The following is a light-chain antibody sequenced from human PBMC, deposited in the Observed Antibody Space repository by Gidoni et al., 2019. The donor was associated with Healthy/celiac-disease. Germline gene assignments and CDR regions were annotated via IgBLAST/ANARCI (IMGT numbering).Light chain of an antibody. CDR2: DAS. CDR1: QSVSSY. V-gene: IGKV3-11*01. Sequence: EVVLTQSPATLSLSPGERATLACRASQSVSSYLAWYQQKPGQAPSLLIYDASNRATGIPARFSGSGSCTDFSLTISSLEPEDFAVYYCQQRSNWPPYTFGQGTKLEIK. CDR3: QQRSNWPPYT. J-gene: IGKJ2*01.